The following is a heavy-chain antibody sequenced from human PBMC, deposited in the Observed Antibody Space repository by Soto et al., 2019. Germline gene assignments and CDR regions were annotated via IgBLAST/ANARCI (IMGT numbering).Heavy chain of an antibody. Sequence: SETLSLTCTVSGGSITIGDYYWTWIRQPPGKGLEWIGYTFFSGSAYYHPSLKSRVTISVDTSKNQFSLKLTSVTAADTAVYYCARDKITGLFDYWGQGTLVTVSS. V-gene: IGHV4-30-4*01. D-gene: IGHD2-8*02. CDR3: ARDKITGLFDY. CDR2: TFFSGSA. J-gene: IGHJ4*02. CDR1: GGSITIGDYY.